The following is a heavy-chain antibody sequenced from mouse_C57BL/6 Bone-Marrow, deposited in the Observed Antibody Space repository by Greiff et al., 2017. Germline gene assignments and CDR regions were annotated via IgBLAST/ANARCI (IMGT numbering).Heavy chain of an antibody. CDR2: ISSGSSTI. V-gene: IGHV5-17*01. Sequence: EVKLVESGGGLVKPGGSLKLSCAAPGFTFSDYGMHWVRQAPEKGLEWVAYISSGSSTIYYADTVKGRFTFARDNAKNTLFLQMTSLRSEDTAMYYCARSLAWFAYWGQGTLVTVSA. D-gene: IGHD6-2*01. CDR1: GFTFSDYG. CDR3: ARSLAWFAY. J-gene: IGHJ3*01.